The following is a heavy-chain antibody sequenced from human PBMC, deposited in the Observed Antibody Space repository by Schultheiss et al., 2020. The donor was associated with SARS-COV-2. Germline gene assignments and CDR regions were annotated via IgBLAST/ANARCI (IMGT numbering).Heavy chain of an antibody. CDR2: IWYDGSKK. CDR1: GLSFSRSG. V-gene: IGHV3-33*06. Sequence: GGSLRLSCEVSGLSFSRSGMHWVRQAPGKGLEWVAVIWYDGSKKYYADSVKGRFTISRDNSKNTLYLQMNSLRAEDTAVYYCAKGDATYYYMDVWGKGTTVTVSS. D-gene: IGHD5-12*01. CDR3: AKGDATYYYMDV. J-gene: IGHJ6*03.